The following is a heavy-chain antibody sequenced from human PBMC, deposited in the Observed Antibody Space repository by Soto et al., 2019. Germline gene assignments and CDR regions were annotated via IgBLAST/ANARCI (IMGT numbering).Heavy chain of an antibody. CDR3: ARSGGSNSWYGVFDF. J-gene: IGHJ4*02. CDR1: GDSITSGPYY. Sequence: QVQLQESGPGLVKPSQTLSVTCTVSGDSITSGPYYWSWVRQLPGRGLEWIGYIYFRGNSYYNPSLKSRITISLVRSKNQFSLELNSVTAADTAVYYCARSGGSNSWYGVFDFWGQGTLVNVSS. D-gene: IGHD2-15*01. CDR2: IYFRGNS. V-gene: IGHV4-31*03.